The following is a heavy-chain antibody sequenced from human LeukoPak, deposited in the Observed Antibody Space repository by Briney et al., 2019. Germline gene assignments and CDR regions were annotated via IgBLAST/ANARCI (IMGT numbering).Heavy chain of an antibody. CDR3: ARGRMRCSGGSCTPDGDYYYYYGMDV. V-gene: IGHV1-69*01. Sequence: SAKVSCKASGGTFSSYAISWVRQAPGQGLEWMGGIIPIFGTANYAQKFQGRVTITADESTSTAYMELSSLRSEDTAVYYCARGRMRCSGGSCTPDGDYYYYYGMDVWGKGTTVTVSS. J-gene: IGHJ6*04. CDR1: GGTFSSYA. CDR2: IIPIFGTA. D-gene: IGHD2-15*01.